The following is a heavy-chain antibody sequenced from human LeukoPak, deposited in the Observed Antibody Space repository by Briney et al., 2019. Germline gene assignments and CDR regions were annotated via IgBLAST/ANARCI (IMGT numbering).Heavy chain of an antibody. V-gene: IGHV1-18*01. CDR1: GYTFTSYG. CDR2: ISAYNGNT. Sequence: GASVKVSCKASGYTFTSYGISWVRQAPGQGLEWMGWISAYNGNTNYAQKLQGRVTMTTDTSTSTAYMELRSLSSDDTAVYYCAREAPRIVVVVAATQYYGMDVWGQGTTVTVSS. D-gene: IGHD2-15*01. CDR3: AREAPRIVVVVAATQYYGMDV. J-gene: IGHJ6*02.